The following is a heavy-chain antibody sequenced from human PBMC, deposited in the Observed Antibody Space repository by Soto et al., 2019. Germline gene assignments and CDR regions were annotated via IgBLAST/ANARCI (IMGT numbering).Heavy chain of an antibody. V-gene: IGHV4-31*03. CDR3: ARVGPATSNYYYYAFDV. D-gene: IGHD1-26*01. Sequence: PSETLSLTCTVSGGSIGGGYYYWSWIRQHPGKGLEWIGYIYYSGGTDYNSSLKSRVTISVDTSKNQFSLRLSSVTAADTAVYYCARVGPATSNYYYYAFDVWGQGTTVTVSS. J-gene: IGHJ6*02. CDR2: IYYSGGT. CDR1: GGSIGGGYYY.